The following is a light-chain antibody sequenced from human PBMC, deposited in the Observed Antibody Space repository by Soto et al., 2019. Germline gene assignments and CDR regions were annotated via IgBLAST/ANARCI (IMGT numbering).Light chain of an antibody. CDR2: EVT. J-gene: IGLJ1*01. CDR1: SSDVGGYNY. V-gene: IGLV2-14*01. Sequence: QSVLTQPASVSGSPGQSITISCTGTSSDVGGYNYVSWYKQHPGKAPKLMIYEVTNRPSGVSNRFSGSKSGNTASLTISGLXAEDEADYYCSSYTSSSTLYVFGTGTKVTVL. CDR3: SSYTSSSTLYV.